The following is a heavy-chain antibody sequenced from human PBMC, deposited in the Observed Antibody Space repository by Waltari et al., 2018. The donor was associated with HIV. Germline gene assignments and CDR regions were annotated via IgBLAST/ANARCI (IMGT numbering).Heavy chain of an antibody. V-gene: IGHV1-69*01. CDR3: ARVSEIYSSSSGAFDY. CDR1: GGTFSSYA. D-gene: IGHD6-6*01. CDR2: IIPIFGTS. Sequence: QVQLVQSGPEVKKPGSSVKVSCKASGGTFSSYAITWVRQAPGQGLEWMGGIIPIFGTSNYAHKCKGRVTITADESTSTVYMELSSLRAEDTAVYYCARVSEIYSSSSGAFDYWGQGTLVTVSS. J-gene: IGHJ4*02.